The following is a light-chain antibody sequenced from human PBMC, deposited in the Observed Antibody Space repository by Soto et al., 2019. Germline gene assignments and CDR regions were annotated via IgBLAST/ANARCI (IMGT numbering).Light chain of an antibody. CDR2: DAS. J-gene: IGKJ1*01. V-gene: IGKV1-5*01. CDR1: QSISSW. Sequence: DIQITQSPSTLSASVGDRGSITCRASQSISSWLAWYQQKPGKAPKLLIYDASNLESGVPSRFSGSGSGTEFTLTISSLQPDDYATYYCQQYNTWWTFGQGTKV. CDR3: QQYNTWWT.